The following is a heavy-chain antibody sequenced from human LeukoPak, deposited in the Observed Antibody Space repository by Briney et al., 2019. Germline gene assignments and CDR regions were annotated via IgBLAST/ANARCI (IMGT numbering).Heavy chain of an antibody. CDR1: GFTFSDFH. J-gene: IGHJ4*02. Sequence: PGGSLRLSCTASGFTFSDFHMSWIRQAPGKGLEWVSHISGSGYAIHHPGSVKGRFTISRDNAKNSLYLQMNSLRVEDSAVYYCARLSGTYSRGGDHWGQGTMVTVSS. V-gene: IGHV3-11*01. CDR2: ISGSGYAI. CDR3: ARLSGTYSRGGDH. D-gene: IGHD1-26*01.